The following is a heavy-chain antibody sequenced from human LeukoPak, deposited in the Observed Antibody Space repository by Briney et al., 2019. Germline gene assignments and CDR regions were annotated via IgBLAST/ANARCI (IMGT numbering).Heavy chain of an antibody. CDR2: IYYSGST. Sequence: PSQTLSLTCTVSGGSISSGGYCWSWIRQHPGKGLEWIGYIYYSGSTYYSPSLKSRVTISVDTSKNQFSLKLSSVTAADTAVYYCARDGKSQGQYCSSTSCYAYYYYGMDVWGQGTTVTVSS. V-gene: IGHV4-31*03. CDR1: GGSISSGGYC. J-gene: IGHJ6*02. CDR3: ARDGKSQGQYCSSTSCYAYYYYGMDV. D-gene: IGHD2-2*01.